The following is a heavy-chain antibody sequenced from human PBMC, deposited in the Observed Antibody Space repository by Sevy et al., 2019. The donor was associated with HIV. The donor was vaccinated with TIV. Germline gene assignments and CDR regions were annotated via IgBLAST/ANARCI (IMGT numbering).Heavy chain of an antibody. CDR3: ARTPITMVRGVNRYYFDY. J-gene: IGHJ4*02. D-gene: IGHD3-10*01. CDR1: GYTFTGYY. Sequence: ASVKVSCKASGYTFTGYYMHWVRQAPGQGLEWMGWINPNSGGTNYAQKFQGRVTMTRDTSISTAYMELSRLRSDGTAVYYCARTPITMVRGVNRYYFDYWGQGTLVTVSS. V-gene: IGHV1-2*02. CDR2: INPNSGGT.